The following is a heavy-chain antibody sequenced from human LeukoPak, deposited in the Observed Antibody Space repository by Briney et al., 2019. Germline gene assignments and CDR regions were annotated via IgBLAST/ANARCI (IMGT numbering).Heavy chain of an antibody. CDR1: GYTFTSYD. CDR3: GRGGYRGYDERGRVDY. D-gene: IGHD5-12*01. Sequence: GASVKVSCKASGYTFTSYDINWVRQATGQGLEWMGWMNPNSGNTGYAQKFQGRVTMTRNTSISTAYMELSSLRSGDTAVNYWGRGGYRGYDERGRVDYWGQGTLVTVSS. J-gene: IGHJ4*02. V-gene: IGHV1-8*01. CDR2: MNPNSGNT.